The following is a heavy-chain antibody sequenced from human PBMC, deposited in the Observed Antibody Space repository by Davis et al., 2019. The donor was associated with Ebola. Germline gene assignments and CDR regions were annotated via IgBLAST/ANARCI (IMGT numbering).Heavy chain of an antibody. Sequence: PGGSLRLSCATSGFMFGDFNMNWFRQAPGKGLEWVSHIGRSGTNKFYSESVKGRFTVSRDNAEDSLYLQMNDLRDDDTAIYFCVSELNPWGQGTQVIVSS. V-gene: IGHV3-48*02. CDR2: IGRSGTNK. CDR1: GFMFGDFN. J-gene: IGHJ5*02. CDR3: VSELNP.